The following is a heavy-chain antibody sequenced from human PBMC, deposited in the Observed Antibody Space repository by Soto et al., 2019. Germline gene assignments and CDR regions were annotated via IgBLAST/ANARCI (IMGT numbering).Heavy chain of an antibody. D-gene: IGHD6-13*01. CDR3: ARYRREAVAGYTLDN. Sequence: SETLSLTRTVSGGSISSNYWTWIRQPPGKGLEWIGYVYNSGSTNYNPSLKSRVTISEDTSKSQFSLKVNSMTAADTAVYYCARYRREAVAGYTLDNWGQGILVTSPQ. V-gene: IGHV4-59*01. J-gene: IGHJ4*02. CDR1: GGSISSNY. CDR2: VYNSGST.